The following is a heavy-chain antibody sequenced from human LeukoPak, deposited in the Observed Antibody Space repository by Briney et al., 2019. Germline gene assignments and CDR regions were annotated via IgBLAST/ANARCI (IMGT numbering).Heavy chain of an antibody. CDR2: IYYSGST. CDR1: GGSISSGGYY. D-gene: IGHD6-6*01. Sequence: PSETLSLTCTVSGGSISSGGYYWSWIRQHPGKGLEWIGYIYYSGSTYYNPSLKSRVTISVDTSKNQFSLKLSSVTAADTAVYYCARKSSSSGELDYWGQGTPVTVSS. V-gene: IGHV4-31*03. J-gene: IGHJ4*02. CDR3: ARKSSSSGELDY.